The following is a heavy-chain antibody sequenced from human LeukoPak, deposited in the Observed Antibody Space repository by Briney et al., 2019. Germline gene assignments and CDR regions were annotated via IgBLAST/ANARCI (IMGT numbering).Heavy chain of an antibody. Sequence: PGGSLRLSCAASGFTFSSYWMHWVRQAPGKGLVWVSRVNSDGSITSYADSVKGRFTISRDNSKNTLYLQMNSLRAEDTAVYYCAKDGYCSGGSCGYWGQGTLVTVSS. D-gene: IGHD2-15*01. J-gene: IGHJ4*02. CDR3: AKDGYCSGGSCGY. CDR2: VNSDGSIT. CDR1: GFTFSSYW. V-gene: IGHV3-74*01.